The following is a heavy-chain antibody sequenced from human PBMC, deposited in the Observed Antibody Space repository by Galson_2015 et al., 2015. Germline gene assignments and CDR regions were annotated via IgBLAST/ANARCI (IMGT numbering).Heavy chain of an antibody. Sequence: SVKVSCKASGYTFTGYYMHWVRQAPGQGLEWMGWINPNSGGTNYAQKFQGWVTMTRDTSISTAYMELSRLRSDDTAVYYCARAHYNWNYVGMDVWGQGTTVTVSS. CDR1: GYTFTGYY. J-gene: IGHJ6*02. V-gene: IGHV1-2*04. D-gene: IGHD1-20*01. CDR3: ARAHYNWNYVGMDV. CDR2: INPNSGGT.